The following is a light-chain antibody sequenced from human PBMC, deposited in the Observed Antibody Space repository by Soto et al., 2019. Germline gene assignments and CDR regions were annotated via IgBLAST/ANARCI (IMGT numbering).Light chain of an antibody. J-gene: IGLJ1*01. Sequence: SYELTQPPSVSVAPGQTARFACGGNSIGSRSVHWYQQRPGQAPILVVFDDDDRPSGIPERFSGSNSGNTATLTIIRVEAGDEADYYCQVWDTSIYQYVFGSGTKVTVL. V-gene: IGLV3-21*02. CDR2: DDD. CDR3: QVWDTSIYQYV. CDR1: SIGSRS.